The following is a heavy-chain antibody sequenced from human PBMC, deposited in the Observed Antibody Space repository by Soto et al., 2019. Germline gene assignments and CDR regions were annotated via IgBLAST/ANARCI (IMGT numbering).Heavy chain of an antibody. CDR3: ARERGDLGELSLYRAFDI. Sequence: ASVKVSCKASGYTFTGYYMHWVRQAPGQGLEWMGWINPNSGGTNYAQKFQGWVTMTRDTSISTAYMELSRLRSDDTAVYYCARERGDLGELSLYRAFDIWGQGTMVTVSS. D-gene: IGHD3-16*02. CDR1: GYTFTGYY. J-gene: IGHJ3*02. CDR2: INPNSGGT. V-gene: IGHV1-2*04.